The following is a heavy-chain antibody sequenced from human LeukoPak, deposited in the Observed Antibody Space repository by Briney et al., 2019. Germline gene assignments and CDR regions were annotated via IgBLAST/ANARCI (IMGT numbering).Heavy chain of an antibody. V-gene: IGHV5-51*01. Sequence: GESLKISCKGSGYSFTSYWIGWVRQMPGKGLEWMGIIYPGDSDTRYSPSFQGQVTISADKSISTAYLQWSSLKASDTAMYYCARQLSYDSSGHPVRYFDYWGQGTLVTVSS. CDR2: IYPGDSDT. CDR1: GYSFTSYW. J-gene: IGHJ4*02. D-gene: IGHD3-22*01. CDR3: ARQLSYDSSGHPVRYFDY.